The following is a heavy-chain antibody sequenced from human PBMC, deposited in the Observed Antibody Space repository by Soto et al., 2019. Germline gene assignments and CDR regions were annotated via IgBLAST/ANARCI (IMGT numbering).Heavy chain of an antibody. D-gene: IGHD6-19*01. CDR2: ISWNSGSI. Sequence: GGSLRLSCAASGFTFDDYAMHWVRQAPGKGLEWVSGISWNSGSIGYADSVKGRFTISRDNPKNSLYLQMNILRAEDTALYYCAKENSSGFNYYYGMDVWGQGTTVTVSS. J-gene: IGHJ6*02. CDR1: GFTFDDYA. V-gene: IGHV3-9*01. CDR3: AKENSSGFNYYYGMDV.